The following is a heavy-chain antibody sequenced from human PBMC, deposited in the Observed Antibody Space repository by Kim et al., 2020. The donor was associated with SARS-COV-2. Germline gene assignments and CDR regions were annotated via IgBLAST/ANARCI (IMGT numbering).Heavy chain of an antibody. CDR3: AREPGYCSNTSCFN. V-gene: IGHV4-61*01. Sequence: SETLSLTCTVSGGSVSSGSYYWSWIRQPPGKRLEWIGCIFYSGSTNYNPSLKSRVSISMDTSKNQFSLKLSSVTAADTAVYYCAREPGYCSNTSCFNWGQGTLVTVSS. CDR2: IFYSGST. CDR1: GGSVSSGSYY. D-gene: IGHD2-2*01. J-gene: IGHJ4*02.